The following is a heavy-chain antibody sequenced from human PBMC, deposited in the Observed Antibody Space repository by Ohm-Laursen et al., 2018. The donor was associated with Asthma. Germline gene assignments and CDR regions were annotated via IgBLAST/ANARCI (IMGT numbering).Heavy chain of an antibody. CDR2: ISYDGRNK. J-gene: IGHJ4*02. CDR3: ARGSGYTPGINADS. CDR1: GFTFSSYG. Sequence: SLRLSCAAPGFTFSSYGMHWVRQPPGKGLEWLAMISYDGRNKFYTESVQGRLTISRDNSKNTLYLLMNSLGVEDAAVYYCARGSGYTPGINADSWGQGTRVTVSS. V-gene: IGHV3-30*03. D-gene: IGHD1-14*01.